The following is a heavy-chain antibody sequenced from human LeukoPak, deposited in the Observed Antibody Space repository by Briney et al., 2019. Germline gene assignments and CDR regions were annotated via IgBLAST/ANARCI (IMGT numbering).Heavy chain of an antibody. CDR3: VRASYYYDSSGYYHTFDY. D-gene: IGHD3-22*01. Sequence: SETLSLTCTVSGGSISSYYWSWIRQPPGKGLEWIGYIYYSGSTNYNPSLKSRVTISVDTSKNQFSLKLSSVTAADTAVYYCVRASYYYDSSGYYHTFDYWGQGTLVTVSS. J-gene: IGHJ4*02. V-gene: IGHV4-59*08. CDR1: GGSISSYY. CDR2: IYYSGST.